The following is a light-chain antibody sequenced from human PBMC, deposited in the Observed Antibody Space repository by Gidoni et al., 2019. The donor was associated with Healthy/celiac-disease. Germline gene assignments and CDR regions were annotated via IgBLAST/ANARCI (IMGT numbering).Light chain of an antibody. CDR1: ALPKKY. J-gene: IGLJ3*02. CDR3: QSADSSGWV. CDR2: KDS. Sequence: SSELTQPPSVSVSPGQTARITCPADALPKKYAYWYQQKPGQAPVLVIYKDSERPSGIPERFSGSSSGTTVTLTISGVQAEDEADYYCQSADSSGWVFGGGTKLTVL. V-gene: IGLV3-25*03.